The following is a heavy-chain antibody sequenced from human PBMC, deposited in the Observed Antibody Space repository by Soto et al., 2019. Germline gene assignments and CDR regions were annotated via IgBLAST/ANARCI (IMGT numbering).Heavy chain of an antibody. CDR2: SHQSGNT. J-gene: IGHJ4*02. CDR1: GVSIGSHDW. CDR3: STSDTVSVY. Sequence: QVQLQESGPGLVKPSGTLSLTCAVSGVSIGSHDWWTWVRQPPGKGLEWIVESHQSGNTNYNSSLESRVTISLDKSKNHFYLQLSSVTVADTAVYYWSTSDTVSVYWGQGTLVTVSS. V-gene: IGHV4-4*02. D-gene: IGHD2-2*02.